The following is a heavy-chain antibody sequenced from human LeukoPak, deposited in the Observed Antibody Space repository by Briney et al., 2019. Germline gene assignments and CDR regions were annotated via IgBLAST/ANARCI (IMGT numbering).Heavy chain of an antibody. D-gene: IGHD6-13*01. CDR2: MNPNSGNT. CDR3: ARGRIAAALDAFDI. Sequence: ASVKVSCKASGYTLTSYDINWVRQATGQGLEWMGWMNPNSGNTGYAQKFQGRVTMTRNTSISTAYMELSSLRSEDTAVYYCARGRIAAALDAFDIWGQGTMVTVSS. V-gene: IGHV1-8*01. J-gene: IGHJ3*02. CDR1: GYTLTSYD.